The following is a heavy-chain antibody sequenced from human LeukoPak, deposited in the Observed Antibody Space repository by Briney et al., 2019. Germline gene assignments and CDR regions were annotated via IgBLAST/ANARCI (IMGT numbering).Heavy chain of an antibody. CDR2: IYYSGST. Sequence: PSQTLSLTCTVSGGSISSGDYYWSWIRQPPGKGLGWIGYIYYSGSTYYNPSLKSRVTISVDTSKNQFSLKLSSVTAADTAVYYCASGSFYYYYGMDVWGQGTTVTVSS. J-gene: IGHJ6*02. CDR1: GGSISSGDYY. CDR3: ASGSFYYYYGMDV. V-gene: IGHV4-30-4*01. D-gene: IGHD3-10*01.